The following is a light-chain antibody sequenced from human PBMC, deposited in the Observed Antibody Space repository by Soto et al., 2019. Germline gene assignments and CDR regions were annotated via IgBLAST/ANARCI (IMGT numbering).Light chain of an antibody. CDR2: AAS. V-gene: IGKV1-39*01. J-gene: IGKJ1*01. Sequence: DIQMTQSPSSLSASVGDRVTITCRASQSINRDLNWYQQQPGKAPRLLIYAASTLQGGVPSRFRGSESGTDFTLTISSLQREDFATYYCNQSYTNPGTFGRGTTVDIK. CDR1: QSINRD. CDR3: NQSYTNPGT.